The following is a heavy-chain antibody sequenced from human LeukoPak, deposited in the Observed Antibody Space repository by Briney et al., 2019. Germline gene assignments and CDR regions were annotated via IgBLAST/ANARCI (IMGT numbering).Heavy chain of an antibody. D-gene: IGHD6-13*01. J-gene: IGHJ6*03. CDR3: ARDSRAAAGTGNYYYYMDV. CDR1: AFTFCYYR. V-gene: IGHV3-48*04. CDR2: TNSSSSTI. Sequence: GGSLRLCLAASAFTFCYYRMTWVRQARGQGSEHSSYTNSSSSTIYYADSVKGRFTISRDNAKNSLYLQMNSLRAEDTAVYYCARDSRAAAGTGNYYYYMDVWGKGTTVTVSS.